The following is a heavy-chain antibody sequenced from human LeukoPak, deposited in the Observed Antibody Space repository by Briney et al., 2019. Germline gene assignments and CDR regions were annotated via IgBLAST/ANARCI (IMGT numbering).Heavy chain of an antibody. D-gene: IGHD6-13*01. CDR1: GGSFSGYY. Sequence: PSETLSLTCAVYGGSFSGYYWSWIRQPPGKGLEWIGEINHSGSTNYNPSLKSRVTISVDTSKNQFSLKLSSVTAADTAVYYCARQQVSRGFDYWGQGTLVTVSS. V-gene: IGHV4-34*01. CDR2: INHSGST. J-gene: IGHJ4*02. CDR3: ARQQVSRGFDY.